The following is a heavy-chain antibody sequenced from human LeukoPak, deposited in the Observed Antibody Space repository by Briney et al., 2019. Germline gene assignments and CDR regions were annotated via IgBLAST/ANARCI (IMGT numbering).Heavy chain of an antibody. CDR1: GGSFSSRPYY. D-gene: IGHD5-12*01. J-gene: IGHJ5*02. Sequence: SETLSLTCTVSGGSFSSRPYYWSWIRQPAGKGLEWIGRIYTSGDTDYNPSLKSRVSISVDTSKNQFSLKLSSLTASDTAVYYCARVGPYIEVDPWGQGTLVIVSS. CDR2: IYTSGDT. CDR3: ARVGPYIEVDP. V-gene: IGHV4-61*02.